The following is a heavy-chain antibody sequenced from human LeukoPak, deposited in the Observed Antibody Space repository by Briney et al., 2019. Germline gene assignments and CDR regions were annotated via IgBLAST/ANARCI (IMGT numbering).Heavy chain of an antibody. V-gene: IGHV4-4*07. CDR2: VDSSGNT. J-gene: IGHJ3*01. CDR3: ARQFLVGSTFHAFDL. Sequence: SETLSLTCSVSVVSMNGYYWSWLRQSAGNRLEWIGHVDSSGNTNYNPSLESRVTMSVDTSKKQFSLKLTSVTAADMAVYFCARQFLVGSTFHAFDLWGQGTRVTVSS. CDR1: VVSMNGYY. D-gene: IGHD1-26*01.